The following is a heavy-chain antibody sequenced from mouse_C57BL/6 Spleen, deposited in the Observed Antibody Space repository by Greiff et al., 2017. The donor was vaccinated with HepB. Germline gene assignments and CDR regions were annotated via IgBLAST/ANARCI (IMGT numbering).Heavy chain of an antibody. Sequence: VQLQQSGAELVKPGASVKISCKASGYAFSSYWMNWVKQRPGKGLEWIGQIYPGDGDTNYNGKFKGKATLTADKSSSTAYMQLSSLTSEDSAVYFCARTIYYGNYGWFAYWGQGTLVTVSS. CDR2: IYPGDGDT. CDR3: ARTIYYGNYGWFAY. D-gene: IGHD2-1*01. J-gene: IGHJ3*01. V-gene: IGHV1-80*01. CDR1: GYAFSSYW.